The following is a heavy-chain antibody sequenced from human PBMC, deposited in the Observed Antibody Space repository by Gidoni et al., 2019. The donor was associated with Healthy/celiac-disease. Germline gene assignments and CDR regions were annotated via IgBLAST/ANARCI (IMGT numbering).Heavy chain of an antibody. CDR1: GGSVSSGSYY. CDR2: IYYSGST. CDR3: ASYAPGYSSGWYGGAVWFDP. V-gene: IGHV4-61*01. Sequence: QVQLQESGPGLVKPSETLSLTCTVSGGSVSSGSYYWSWIRQPPGKGLEWIGYIYYSGSTNYNPSLKSRVTISVDTSKNQFSLKLSSVTAADTAVYYCASYAPGYSSGWYGGAVWFDPWGQGTLVTVSS. D-gene: IGHD6-19*01. J-gene: IGHJ5*02.